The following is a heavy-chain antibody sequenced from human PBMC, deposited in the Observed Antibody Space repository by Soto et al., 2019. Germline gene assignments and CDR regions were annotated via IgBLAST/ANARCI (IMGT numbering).Heavy chain of an antibody. CDR2: IYYSGST. CDR1: GGSISSSSYY. J-gene: IGHJ5*02. Sequence: SETLSLTCTVSGGSISSSSYYWGWIRQPPGKGLEWIGSIYYSGSTYYIPSLKSRVTISVDTSKNQFSLKLSSVTAADTAVYYCARRKVLLEWLPHNWFDPWGQGTLVTVSS. CDR3: ARRKVLLEWLPHNWFDP. D-gene: IGHD3-3*01. V-gene: IGHV4-39*01.